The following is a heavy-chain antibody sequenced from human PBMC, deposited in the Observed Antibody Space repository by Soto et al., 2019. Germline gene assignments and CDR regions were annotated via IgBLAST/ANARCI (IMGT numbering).Heavy chain of an antibody. J-gene: IGHJ5*02. CDR3: ARDNRYNWNDEGWFDP. CDR2: MNPNSGNT. Sequence: ASVKFSCKASGYSFSDYDINWVRQATGQGPEWMGWMNPNSGNTGYAQKFQGRVTMTRNTSINTAYMELSSLGSEDTAVYYCARDNRYNWNDEGWFDPWGQGTLVTVSS. D-gene: IGHD1-20*01. V-gene: IGHV1-8*01. CDR1: GYSFSDYD.